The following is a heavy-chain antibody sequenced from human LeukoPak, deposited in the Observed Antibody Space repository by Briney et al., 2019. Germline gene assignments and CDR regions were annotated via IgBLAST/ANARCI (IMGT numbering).Heavy chain of an antibody. V-gene: IGHV1-58*02. D-gene: IGHD6-13*01. CDR2: IVVGSGNT. CDR1: GFTFTSSA. Sequence: SVTVSCKASGFTFTSSAMQWVRQARGQRLEWIGWIVVGSGNTNYARKFQERVTITRDMSTSTAYMELSSLRSEDTAVYYCAADWVAAAGALRYYYYMDVWGKGTTVTVSS. CDR3: AADWVAAAGALRYYYYMDV. J-gene: IGHJ6*03.